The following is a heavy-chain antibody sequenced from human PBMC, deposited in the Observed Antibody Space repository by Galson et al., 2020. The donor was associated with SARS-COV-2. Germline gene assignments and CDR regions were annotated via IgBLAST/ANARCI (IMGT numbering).Heavy chain of an antibody. CDR1: GYSISSGSS. D-gene: IGHD3-10*01. CDR2: VSHSGGT. J-gene: IGHJ4*02. Sequence: SETLSLTCSVSGYSISSGSSWGWIRQTPGTGLEWIATVSHSGGTSYNLSLKSRVTTSLDSSRNQFSLQLSSVTAADTAVYFCARILVRGVPDYFDFWGLGTLVTVSS. CDR3: ARILVRGVPDYFDF. V-gene: IGHV4-38-2*01.